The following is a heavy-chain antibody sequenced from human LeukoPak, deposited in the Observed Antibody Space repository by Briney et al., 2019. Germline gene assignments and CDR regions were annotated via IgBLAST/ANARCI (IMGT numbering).Heavy chain of an antibody. CDR1: GFTVSSNY. J-gene: IGHJ6*02. CDR2: IYGGGST. Sequence: GGSLRLSCAASGFTVSSNYMSWVRQAPGKGLEWVSVIYGGGSTYYADSVKGRFTISRHNSKNTLYLQMNSLRAEDTAVYYCARDLRGGTQSPRHYYGMDVWGQGTTVTVSS. V-gene: IGHV3-53*04. CDR3: ARDLRGGTQSPRHYYGMDV. D-gene: IGHD3-16*01.